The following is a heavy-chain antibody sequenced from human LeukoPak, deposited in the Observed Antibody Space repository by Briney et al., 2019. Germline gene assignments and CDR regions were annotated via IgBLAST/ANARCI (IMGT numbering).Heavy chain of an antibody. Sequence: PGGSLRLSCAASGFTVSSEYMSWVRQAPGKGLEWVSVIYSGGDTYYADSVKGRFTISRDNSKNTLYLLMNSLRAEDTALYYCARGIVDYGDYGLDYWGQGTLVTVSS. D-gene: IGHD4-17*01. CDR2: IYSGGDT. V-gene: IGHV3-66*01. CDR1: GFTVSSEY. CDR3: ARGIVDYGDYGLDY. J-gene: IGHJ4*02.